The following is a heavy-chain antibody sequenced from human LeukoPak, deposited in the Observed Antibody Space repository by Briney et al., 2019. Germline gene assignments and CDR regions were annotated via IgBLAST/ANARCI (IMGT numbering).Heavy chain of an antibody. CDR3: ARTATPGYSSGRSGAVDI. CDR2: IYYSGST. V-gene: IGHV4-59*01. D-gene: IGHD6-19*01. Sequence: PSETLSLTCTVSSGSINGFYWSWIRQPPEKGLEWIGYIYYSGSTNYNPSLKSRVTISVDTSKDQFSLKLSSVTAADTAVYYCARTATPGYSSGRSGAVDIWGQGTMVTVSS. CDR1: SGSINGFY. J-gene: IGHJ3*02.